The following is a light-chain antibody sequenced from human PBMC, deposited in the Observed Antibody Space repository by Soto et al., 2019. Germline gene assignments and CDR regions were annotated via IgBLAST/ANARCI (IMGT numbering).Light chain of an antibody. CDR2: DAS. Sequence: GDRVTITCRASQSISSWLAWYQQKPGKAPKLLIYDASSLESGVPSRFSGSGSGTEFTLTICSLQPDDFATYYCQQYNSYSGTFGQGTKVEIK. CDR1: QSISSW. J-gene: IGKJ1*01. V-gene: IGKV1-5*01. CDR3: QQYNSYSGT.